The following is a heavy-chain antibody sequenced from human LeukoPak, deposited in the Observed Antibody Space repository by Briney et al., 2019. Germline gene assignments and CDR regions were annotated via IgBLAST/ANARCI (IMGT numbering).Heavy chain of an antibody. J-gene: IGHJ4*02. CDR2: ISGSGGST. Sequence: PGGSLRLSCAASGFTFSSYAMSWVRQAPGKGLEWVSAISGSGGSTYYADSVKGRFTISRDNSKNTLYLQMNSLRAEDTAVYYCAKDPHGSGWYEGYYFDYWGQGTLVTVSS. V-gene: IGHV3-23*01. CDR3: AKDPHGSGWYEGYYFDY. D-gene: IGHD6-19*01. CDR1: GFTFSSYA.